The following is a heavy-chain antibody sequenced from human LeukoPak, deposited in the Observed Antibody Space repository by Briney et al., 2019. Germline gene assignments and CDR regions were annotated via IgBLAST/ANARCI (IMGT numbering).Heavy chain of an antibody. CDR1: GGSISSYY. CDR3: ARDLRTVTTNWFDP. J-gene: IGHJ5*02. Sequence: SETLSPTCTVSGGSISSYYWSWIRQPAGKGLEWIGRIYTSGSTNYNPSLKSRVTISVDKSKNQFSLKLSSVTAADTAVYYCARDLRTVTTNWFDPWGQGTLVTVSS. D-gene: IGHD4-17*01. CDR2: IYTSGST. V-gene: IGHV4-4*07.